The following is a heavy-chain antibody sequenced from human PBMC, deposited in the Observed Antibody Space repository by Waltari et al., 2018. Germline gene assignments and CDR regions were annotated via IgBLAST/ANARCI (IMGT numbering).Heavy chain of an antibody. J-gene: IGHJ4*02. V-gene: IGHV3-9*01. CDR3: AKDWDYYDSSGYAY. D-gene: IGHD3-22*01. Sequence: EVQLVESGGGLVQPGRSLRLSCAASGFTFDDYAMHWVRQAPGKGLGWVSGISWNSGSIGYADSVKGRFTISRDNAKNSLYLQMNSLRAEDTALYYCAKDWDYYDSSGYAYWGQGTLVTVSS. CDR2: ISWNSGSI. CDR1: GFTFDDYA.